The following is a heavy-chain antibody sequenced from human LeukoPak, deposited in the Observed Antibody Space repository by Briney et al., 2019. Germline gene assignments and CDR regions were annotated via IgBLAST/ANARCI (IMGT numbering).Heavy chain of an antibody. J-gene: IGHJ4*02. V-gene: IGHV3-48*03. Sequence: GGSLRLSCAASGFTFSSYEMNWVRQAPGEGLEWVSYISSSGSTIYYADSVKGRFTISRDNAKNSLYLQMNSLRAEDTAVYYCARGSGPPGVTSFDYWGQGTLVTVSS. CDR2: ISSSGSTI. CDR3: ARGSGPPGVTSFDY. CDR1: GFTFSSYE. D-gene: IGHD3-16*01.